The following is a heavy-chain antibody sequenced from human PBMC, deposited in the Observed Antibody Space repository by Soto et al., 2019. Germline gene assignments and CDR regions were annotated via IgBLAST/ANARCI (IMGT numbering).Heavy chain of an antibody. CDR1: GGSISSYY. J-gene: IGHJ5*02. D-gene: IGHD4-17*01. CDR3: VRDGSKTLRDCFDP. CDR2: VYATGTS. V-gene: IGHV4-4*07. Sequence: SETLSLTCAVSGGSISSYYWSWIRQPAGKGLEWMGRVYATGTSDYNPSLRSRIAMSVDISKKTFSLRLRSVTAADTGVYYCVRDGSKTLRDCFDPWGQGILVTVSS.